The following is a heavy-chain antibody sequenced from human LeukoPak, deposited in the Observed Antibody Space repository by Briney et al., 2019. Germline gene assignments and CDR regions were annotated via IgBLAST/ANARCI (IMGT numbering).Heavy chain of an antibody. CDR2: ISYDGSNK. CDR1: GFTFSSYG. J-gene: IGHJ4*02. Sequence: GGSLRLSCAASGFTFSSYGMHWVRQAPGKGLEWVAVISYDGSNKYYADSVKGRFTISRDNSKNTLYQQMNSLRAEDTAVYYCAKVTLRYFDWLLSPIDYWGQGTLVTVSS. V-gene: IGHV3-30*18. D-gene: IGHD3-9*01. CDR3: AKVTLRYFDWLLSPIDY.